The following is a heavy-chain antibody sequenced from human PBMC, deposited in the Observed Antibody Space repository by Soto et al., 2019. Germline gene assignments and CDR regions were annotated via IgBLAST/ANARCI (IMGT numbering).Heavy chain of an antibody. Sequence: LSLTCTVSGGSISSGGYYWSWIRQHPGKGLEWIGYIYYSGSTYYNPSLKSRVTISVDTSKNQFSLKLSSVTAADTAVYYCARDGTTMVGDYYYYYGMDVWGQGTTVTVSS. CDR1: GGSISSGGYY. CDR3: ARDGTTMVGDYYYYYGMDV. D-gene: IGHD3-10*01. J-gene: IGHJ6*02. V-gene: IGHV4-31*03. CDR2: IYYSGST.